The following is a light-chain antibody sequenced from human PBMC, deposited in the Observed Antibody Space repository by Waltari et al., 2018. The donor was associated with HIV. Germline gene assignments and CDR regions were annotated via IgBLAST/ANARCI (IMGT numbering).Light chain of an antibody. CDR3: SSYTSSSTFYVV. Sequence: QSALTQPASVSGSPGQSITISCTGTRSDVGGYNYVSWYHQHPGKAPKLMIYDVSNPPSGVSNRFSGSKSGNTASLTISGLQAEYEAGYYCSSYTSSSTFYVVFGGGTKLTVL. CDR2: DVS. J-gene: IGLJ2*01. V-gene: IGLV2-14*01. CDR1: RSDVGGYNY.